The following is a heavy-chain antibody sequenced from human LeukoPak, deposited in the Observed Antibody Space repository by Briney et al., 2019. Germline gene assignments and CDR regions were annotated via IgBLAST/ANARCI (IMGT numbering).Heavy chain of an antibody. CDR2: IHHSGSS. Sequence: SETLSLTCAVSGGSINSDDYYWTWIRQHPGKGLEWIGYIHHSGSSFYNPSLQSRVTMSVDTSQNQFSLRLSSVTVADTAVYYCARGANDYVWGSYRYWGQGTLVTVSS. CDR3: ARGANDYVWGSYRY. J-gene: IGHJ4*02. V-gene: IGHV4-31*11. D-gene: IGHD3-16*02. CDR1: GGSINSDDYY.